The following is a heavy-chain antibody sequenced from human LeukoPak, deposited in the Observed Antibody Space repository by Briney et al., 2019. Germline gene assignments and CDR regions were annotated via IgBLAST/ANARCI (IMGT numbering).Heavy chain of an antibody. V-gene: IGHV1-69*13. CDR3: ATHTGGYNYWWFDI. CDR2: IIPIYGTG. D-gene: IGHD5-24*01. J-gene: IGHJ5*02. Sequence: ASVKVSCKASGGTFSNYPIIWVRQAPGRGLEWLGGIIPIYGTGNYAQMFQGRIALTSHESTATAYMELSSLTSDDPAMYSCATHTGGYNYWWFDIWGQGTLVTVSS. CDR1: GGTFSNYP.